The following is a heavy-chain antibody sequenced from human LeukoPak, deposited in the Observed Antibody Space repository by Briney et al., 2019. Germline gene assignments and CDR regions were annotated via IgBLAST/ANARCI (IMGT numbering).Heavy chain of an antibody. CDR2: INPKNGKT. J-gene: IGHJ4*02. V-gene: IGHV1-8*01. CDR1: GYTFSTST. CDR3: ARDLPYSSSWKSIDY. Sequence: ASVKVSCKASGYTFSTSTISWVRQAAGQGLEWMGWINPKNGKTSYAQKFQDRVTMTENTSTSTAYMELSSLRSEDTAVYYCARDLPYSSSWKSIDYWGQGTLVTVSS. D-gene: IGHD6-13*01.